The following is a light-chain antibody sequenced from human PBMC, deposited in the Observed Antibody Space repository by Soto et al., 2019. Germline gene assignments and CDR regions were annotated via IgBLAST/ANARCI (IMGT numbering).Light chain of an antibody. CDR1: QSVDTW. CDR2: DAS. V-gene: IGKV1-5*01. CDR3: QQYKSYWT. Sequence: DVQMTQSPSTLSASVGYRVTITFRASQSVDTWLAWYQRKPGKAPQLLIYDASSLESGVPSRFSGSGSGTEFTLSISSLQPDDSATYYCQQYKSYWTFGQGTKVDIK. J-gene: IGKJ1*01.